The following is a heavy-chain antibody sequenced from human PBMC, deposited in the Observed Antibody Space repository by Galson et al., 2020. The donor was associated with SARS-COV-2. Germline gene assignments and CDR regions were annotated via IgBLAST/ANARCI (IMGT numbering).Heavy chain of an antibody. CDR2: IVPGTGNT. CDR3: AAGGYTGSDSNAFDS. V-gene: IGHV1-58*02. Sequence: SVKVSCKTSGFTFARSAMHWVRQARGQRLEWIGWIVPGTGNTNYAPKFQERVTITSDMSTSTADMELSSLRSEDTAVYYCAAGGYTGSDSNAFDSWGQGTLVTVAS. D-gene: IGHD5-12*01. J-gene: IGHJ4*02. CDR1: GFTFARSA.